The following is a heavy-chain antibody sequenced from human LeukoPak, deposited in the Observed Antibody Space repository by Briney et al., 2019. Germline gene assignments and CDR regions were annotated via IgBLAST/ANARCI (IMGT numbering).Heavy chain of an antibody. CDR2: IIPILGIA. J-gene: IGHJ4*02. V-gene: IGHV1-69*04. D-gene: IGHD6-19*01. CDR3: ARTRRASRIAVAGNPDY. Sequence: SVKVSCKASGYTFTSYGISWVRQAPGQGLEWMGRIIPILGIANYAQKFQGRVTITADKSTSTAYMELSSLRSEDTAVYYCARTRRASRIAVAGNPDYWGQGTLVTVSS. CDR1: GYTFTSYG.